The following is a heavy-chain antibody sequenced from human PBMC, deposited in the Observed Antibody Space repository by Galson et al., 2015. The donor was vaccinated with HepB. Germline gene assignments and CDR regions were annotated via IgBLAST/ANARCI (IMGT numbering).Heavy chain of an antibody. D-gene: IGHD1-26*01. CDR1: GFTFDDYA. J-gene: IGHJ4*02. CDR2: ISWNSGSI. CDR3: ARDEPSGSYRFDS. Sequence: SLRLSCAASGFTFDDYAMHWVRQTPGKGLEWVSGISWNSGSIGYADSVKGRFTISRDSAKNSLYLQMNSLRAEDTAVYYCARDEPSGSYRFDSWGQGALVTVSS. V-gene: IGHV3-9*01.